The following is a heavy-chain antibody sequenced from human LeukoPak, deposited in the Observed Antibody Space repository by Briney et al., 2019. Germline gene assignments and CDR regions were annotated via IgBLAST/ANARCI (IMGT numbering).Heavy chain of an antibody. CDR2: VTRSGSNI. CDR1: QLIFSKYG. D-gene: IGHD3-3*01. Sequence: GGSLRLSCTGSQLIFSKYGLNWVRQSPGKGLEWISSVTRSGSNIDYADSVRGRFTISRDNAKNSLFLHMNSLRVEDTAVYYCARLTIYDDTDYWGQGTLVTVSS. V-gene: IGHV3-48*03. CDR3: ARLTIYDDTDY. J-gene: IGHJ4*02.